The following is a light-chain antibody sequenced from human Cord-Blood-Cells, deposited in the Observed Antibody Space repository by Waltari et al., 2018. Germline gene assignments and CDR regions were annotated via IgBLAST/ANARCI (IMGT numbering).Light chain of an antibody. CDR3: QQANSFPVT. Sequence: DIQMTPFPSSVSASVGARVTITCRASQDISRWLAWYQQKPGKAPQLLIYAASNCQSGVPSRFSGTGSGTDFTLTISSLQPEDFATYYCQQANSFPVTFGGGTKVEIK. V-gene: IGKV1-12*01. J-gene: IGKJ4*01. CDR2: AAS. CDR1: QDISRW.